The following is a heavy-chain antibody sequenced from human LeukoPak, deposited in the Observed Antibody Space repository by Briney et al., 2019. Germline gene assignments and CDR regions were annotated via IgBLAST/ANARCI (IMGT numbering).Heavy chain of an antibody. CDR3: AKDQGNTVTVFDY. V-gene: IGHV3-21*04. J-gene: IGHJ4*02. D-gene: IGHD4-17*01. Sequence: GGSLRLSCAASGFTFSSYSMNWVRQAPGKGLEWVSSISSSSSYIYYADSVKGRFTISRDNAKNSLYLQMNSLRAEDTAVYYCAKDQGNTVTVFDYWGQGTLVTVSS. CDR1: GFTFSSYS. CDR2: ISSSSSYI.